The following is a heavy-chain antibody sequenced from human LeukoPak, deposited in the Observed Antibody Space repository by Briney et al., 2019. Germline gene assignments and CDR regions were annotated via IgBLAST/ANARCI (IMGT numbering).Heavy chain of an antibody. J-gene: IGHJ3*02. D-gene: IGHD2-2*01. CDR2: IYPGDSDT. CDR3: ARQVVVVPAAWMGDAFDI. CDR1: GYRFTSYW. Sequence: PGESLKISCKGSGYRFTSYWIGWVRQMPGKGLEWMGIIYPGDSDTRYSPSFQGQVTISADKSISTAYLQRSSLKASDTAMYYCARQVVVVPAAWMGDAFDIWGQGTMVTVSS. V-gene: IGHV5-51*01.